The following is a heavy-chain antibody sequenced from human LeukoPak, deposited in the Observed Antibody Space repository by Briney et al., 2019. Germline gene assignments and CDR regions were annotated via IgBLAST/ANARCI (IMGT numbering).Heavy chain of an antibody. CDR3: ARARTRYSGSYGGAFDI. V-gene: IGHV3-23*01. CDR2: ISRGVGST. Sequence: GGSLRLSCAASGFTFGSYDLSWVRQAPGKGLECVAAISRGVGSTYYADSVKGRFTISRDNAKNSLYLQMNSLRAEDTAVYYCARARTRYSGSYGGAFDIWGQGTMVTVSS. J-gene: IGHJ3*02. CDR1: GFTFGSYD. D-gene: IGHD1-26*01.